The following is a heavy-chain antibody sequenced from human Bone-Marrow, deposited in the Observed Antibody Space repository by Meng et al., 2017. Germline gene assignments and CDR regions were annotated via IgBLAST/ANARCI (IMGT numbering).Heavy chain of an antibody. Sequence: GESLKISCAASGFTFSSYAMHWVRQAPGKGLEWVAVISYDGSNKYYADSVKGRFTISRDNSKNTLYLQMNSLRAEDTAVYYCARAIVGATIRPRAYGMDVWGQGTMVTVSS. J-gene: IGHJ6*02. V-gene: IGHV3-30*04. CDR2: ISYDGSNK. CDR3: ARAIVGATIRPRAYGMDV. D-gene: IGHD1-26*01. CDR1: GFTFSSYA.